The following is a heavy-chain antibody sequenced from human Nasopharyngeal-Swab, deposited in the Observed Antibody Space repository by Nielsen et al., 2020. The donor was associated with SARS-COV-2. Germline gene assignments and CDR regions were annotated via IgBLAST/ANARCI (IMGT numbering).Heavy chain of an antibody. Sequence: GESLKISCAASGFTFNTYWMNWARQAPGMGLEWVANIKEDGNQKNYADSVKGRFTISRDNSKNSLYLQMNSLRAEDTALYHCARPLSRDSTWTTEANWFDPWGQGTLVTVSS. D-gene: IGHD6-13*01. J-gene: IGHJ5*02. CDR1: GFTFNTYW. CDR2: IKEDGNQK. CDR3: ARPLSRDSTWTTEANWFDP. V-gene: IGHV3-7*03.